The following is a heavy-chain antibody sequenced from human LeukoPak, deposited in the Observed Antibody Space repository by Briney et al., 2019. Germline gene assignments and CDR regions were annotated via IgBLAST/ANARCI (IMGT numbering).Heavy chain of an antibody. Sequence: SETLSLTCTVSGGSISSGGYYWSWIRQHPGKGLEWNGYIYYSGSTYYNPSLKSRVTISVDTSKNQFSLKLSSVTAADTAVYYCSRDRLTQGWFYPCGEGALLSVSS. CDR2: IYYSGST. V-gene: IGHV4-31*03. CDR1: GGSISSGGYY. J-gene: IGHJ5*02. CDR3: SRDRLTQGWFYP.